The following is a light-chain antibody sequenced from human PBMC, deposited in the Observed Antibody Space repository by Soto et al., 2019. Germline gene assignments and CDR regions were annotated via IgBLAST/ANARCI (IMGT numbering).Light chain of an antibody. Sequence: DIQVTQSPSTLSASVGDRVTITCRASQSISSWLAWYQQKPGKAPKLLIYKASSLESGVPSRFSGSGSGTEFTLTISSLQPDDFATYYCQQYNSYSCTFGQGTKVDIK. CDR2: KAS. J-gene: IGKJ1*01. CDR1: QSISSW. V-gene: IGKV1-5*03. CDR3: QQYNSYSCT.